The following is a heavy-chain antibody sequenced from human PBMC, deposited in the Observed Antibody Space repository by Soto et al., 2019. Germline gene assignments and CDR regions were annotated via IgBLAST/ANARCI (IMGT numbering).Heavy chain of an antibody. CDR2: ISYTSTTI. V-gene: IGHV3-48*03. CDR3: VSEGGILAVAS. J-gene: IGHJ4*02. CDR1: GLTFSTDE. D-gene: IGHD1-1*01. Sequence: EVQLVASGGDLVPPGGSLRLSCAVSGLTFSTDEMNWVRQAPGKGLEWLAYISYTSTTIKYADSVKGRFAVSRDNAKKSLYLQMNNPRVEDPAIYYCVSEGGILAVASLGQGTLVTVSS.